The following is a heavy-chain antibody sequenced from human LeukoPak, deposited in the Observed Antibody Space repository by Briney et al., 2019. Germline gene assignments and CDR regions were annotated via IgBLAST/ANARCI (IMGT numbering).Heavy chain of an antibody. Sequence: SETLSLTCAVYGGSFSGYYWSWIRQPPGKGLEWIGEINHSGSTNYNPSLKSRVTISVDTSKNQFSLKLSSVTAADTAVYYCARGTVVIPVEFDYWGQGTLVTVSS. CDR1: GGSFSGYY. CDR3: ARGTVVIPVEFDY. J-gene: IGHJ4*02. CDR2: INHSGST. V-gene: IGHV4-34*01. D-gene: IGHD4-23*01.